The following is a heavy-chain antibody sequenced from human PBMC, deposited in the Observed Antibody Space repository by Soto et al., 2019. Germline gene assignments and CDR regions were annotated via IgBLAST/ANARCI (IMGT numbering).Heavy chain of an antibody. J-gene: IGHJ5*02. CDR2: ITFSSLYI. Sequence: EVQLVESGGGLVKPGPSLRLSCTASGFNFGAYGMSWVRQAPGKGLEWVSSITFSSLYIYYAESVRGRFVISRDDSKNSLFLQMDSLKTEDTAFYYCARSGDVAVGWFDPWGQGTQVTVSS. V-gene: IGHV3-21*02. CDR1: GFNFGAYG. CDR3: ARSGDVAVGWFDP. D-gene: IGHD3-10*01.